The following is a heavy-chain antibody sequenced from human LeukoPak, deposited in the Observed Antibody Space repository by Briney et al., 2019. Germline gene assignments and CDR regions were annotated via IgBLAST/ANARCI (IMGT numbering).Heavy chain of an antibody. Sequence: SETLSLTCAVYGGSFSGYYWSWIRQPPGKGLEWIREINHSGSTNYNPSLKSRVTISVDTSKNQFSLKLSSVTAADTAVYYCARGPSNSVDYWGQGTLVTVSS. J-gene: IGHJ4*02. CDR2: INHSGST. D-gene: IGHD1/OR15-1a*01. V-gene: IGHV4-34*01. CDR1: GGSFSGYY. CDR3: ARGPSNSVDY.